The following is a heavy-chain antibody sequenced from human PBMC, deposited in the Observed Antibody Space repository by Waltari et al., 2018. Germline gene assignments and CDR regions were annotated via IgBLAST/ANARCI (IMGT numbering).Heavy chain of an antibody. D-gene: IGHD3-22*01. CDR1: GGSFSGYY. CDR3: ARGRRGRYYDSSGLGY. CDR2: INHSGST. J-gene: IGHJ4*02. V-gene: IGHV4-34*01. Sequence: QVQLQQWGAGLLKPSETLSLTCAVYGGSFSGYYWSWIRQPPGKGREWIGEINHSGSTNYNPSLKSRVTISVDTSKNQFSLKLSSVTAADTAVYYCARGRRGRYYDSSGLGYWGQGTLVTVSS.